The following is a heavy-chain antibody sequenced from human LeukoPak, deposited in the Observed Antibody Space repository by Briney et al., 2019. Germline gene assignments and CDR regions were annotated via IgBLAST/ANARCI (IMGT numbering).Heavy chain of an antibody. CDR1: GGSISSSSYY. Sequence: SETLSLTCTVSGGSISSSSYYWGWTRQPPGKGLEWIGEINHSGSTNYNPSLKSRVAISIHTTKNQFSLNLTSVTAADTAMYYCAREGASGSYYDYWGQGTLVTVSS. V-gene: IGHV4-39*07. CDR3: AREGASGSYYDY. CDR2: INHSGST. D-gene: IGHD1-26*01. J-gene: IGHJ4*02.